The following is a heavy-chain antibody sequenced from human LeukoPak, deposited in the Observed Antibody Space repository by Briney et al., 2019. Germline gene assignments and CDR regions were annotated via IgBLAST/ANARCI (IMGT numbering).Heavy chain of an antibody. J-gene: IGHJ4*02. CDR3: ARDQQDHNDY. Sequence: AASVTVSCKASGYTFTSYGISCVRQAPGQGLEWMGWISAYNGNTNYAQKLQGRVTMTTDTSTSTAYMELRSLRSHDTAVYYCARDQQDHNDYWGQGTLVTVSS. D-gene: IGHD6-13*01. V-gene: IGHV1-18*04. CDR1: GYTFTSYG. CDR2: ISAYNGNT.